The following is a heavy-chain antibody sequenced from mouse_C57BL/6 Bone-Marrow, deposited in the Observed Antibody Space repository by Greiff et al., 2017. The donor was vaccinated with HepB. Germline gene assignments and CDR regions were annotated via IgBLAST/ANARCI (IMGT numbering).Heavy chain of an antibody. CDR3: ARGDYGCDRVWFAY. J-gene: IGHJ3*01. D-gene: IGHD2-2*01. Sequence: EVMLVESGGGLVQPGGSLSLSCAASGFTFTDYYMSWVRQPPGKALEWLGFIRNKANGYTTEYSASVKGRFTISRHNSQSILYLQMNALRAEDSATYCCARGDYGCDRVWFAYWGQGTLVTVSA. CDR2: IRNKANGYTT. V-gene: IGHV7-3*01. CDR1: GFTFTDYY.